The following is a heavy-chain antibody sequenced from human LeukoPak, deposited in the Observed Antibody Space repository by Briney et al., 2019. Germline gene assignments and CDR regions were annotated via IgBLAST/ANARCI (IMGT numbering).Heavy chain of an antibody. CDR1: GFTFSDYY. CDR3: ARGGREGWLNYYFDY. CDR2: ISSSGSTI. J-gene: IGHJ4*02. Sequence: PGGSLRLSCAASGFTFSDYYMSWIRQAPGKGLEWVSYISSSGSTIYYADSVKGRFTISRENAKNSLYLQMNSLRADDTAVYYCARGGREGWLNYYFDYWGQGTLVTVSS. D-gene: IGHD3-22*01. V-gene: IGHV3-11*04.